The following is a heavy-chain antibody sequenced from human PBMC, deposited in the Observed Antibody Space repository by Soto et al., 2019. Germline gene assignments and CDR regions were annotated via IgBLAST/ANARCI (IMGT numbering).Heavy chain of an antibody. V-gene: IGHV1-2*04. CDR3: ATNTWGNGWYHFDS. Sequence: GASVKVSCKASGYTFTAYFMHWVRQAPGQGLEWMGWINPHSGVTKYAQKFQDWVTMTSDTSITTAYMELRGLRSDDTAVYYCATNTWGNGWYHFDSCGQGILVTVCS. J-gene: IGHJ4*02. D-gene: IGHD6-19*01. CDR2: INPHSGVT. CDR1: GYTFTAYF.